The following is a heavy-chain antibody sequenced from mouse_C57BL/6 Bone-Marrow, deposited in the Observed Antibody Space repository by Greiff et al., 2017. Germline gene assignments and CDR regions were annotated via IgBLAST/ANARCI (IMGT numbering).Heavy chain of an antibody. CDR2: IYPGSGST. CDR1: GYTFTSYW. Sequence: VKLQQPGAELVKPGASVKMSCKASGYTFTSYWITWVKQRPGQGLEWIGDIYPGSGSTNYNEKFKSKATLTVDTSSSTAYMQLSSLTSEGSAGYYCARRAYYASSFGDYWGQGPTLTVSS. CDR3: ARRAYYASSFGDY. V-gene: IGHV1-55*01. J-gene: IGHJ2*01. D-gene: IGHD1-1*01.